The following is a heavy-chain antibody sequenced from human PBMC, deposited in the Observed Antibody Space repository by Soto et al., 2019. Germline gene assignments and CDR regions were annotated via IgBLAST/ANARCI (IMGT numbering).Heavy chain of an antibody. D-gene: IGHD3-22*01. V-gene: IGHV4-59*01. CDR3: ARGYYDSNGQSNTFDI. CDR1: GASISSSY. Sequence: TVSGASISSSYWSWIRQSPGKGLEWIGYVHYSGSTKYNPSLKSRVTISVDTSKNQFSLKLSSVTDADTAVYYCARGYYDSNGQSNTFDIWGQGTMVTVSS. J-gene: IGHJ3*02. CDR2: VHYSGST.